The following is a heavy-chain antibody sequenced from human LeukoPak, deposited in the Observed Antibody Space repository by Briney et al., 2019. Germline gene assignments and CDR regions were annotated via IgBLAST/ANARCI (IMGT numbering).Heavy chain of an antibody. Sequence: PGGSLRLSCAASGFTFENYWMSWVRQAPGKGPEWVANIKQDGSVEHYLDSVKGRFNISRDNAKNSLILQMNSLRVEDTAMYYCARWAGVTDYWGQGTLVTVSS. J-gene: IGHJ4*02. D-gene: IGHD5-18*01. CDR3: ARWAGVTDY. CDR2: IKQDGSVE. V-gene: IGHV3-7*01. CDR1: GFTFENYW.